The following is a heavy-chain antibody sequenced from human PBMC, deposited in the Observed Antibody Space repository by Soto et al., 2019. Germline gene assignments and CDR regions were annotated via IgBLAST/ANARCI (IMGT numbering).Heavy chain of an antibody. CDR2: IYYGGTT. CDR3: ARAVFGGYDSFDY. V-gene: IGHV4-59*01. Sequence: SETLSLTCNVSGGSISPYYWAWIRQPPGKGLEWVGYIYYGGTTSYNPSLKSRVTISLETSKSQFSLKLSSVTAADTAVYFCARAVFGGYDSFDYWGQGTLVTVSS. CDR1: GGSISPYY. J-gene: IGHJ4*02. D-gene: IGHD5-12*01.